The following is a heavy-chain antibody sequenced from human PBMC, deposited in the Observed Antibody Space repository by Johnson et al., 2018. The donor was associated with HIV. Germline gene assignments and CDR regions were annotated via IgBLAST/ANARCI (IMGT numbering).Heavy chain of an antibody. CDR3: ARPIARGASDI. Sequence: EVQVVESGGGLVQPGGSLRLSCAASGFTFSSYWMSWVRQAPGKGLEWVANIKPDGSEKYYLDSVKGRFTISRDNAKNSLYLQMNSLRAEDTAVYYCARPIARGASDIWGQGTMVTVSS. D-gene: IGHD6-13*01. J-gene: IGHJ3*02. CDR2: IKPDGSEK. CDR1: GFTFSSYW. V-gene: IGHV3-7*03.